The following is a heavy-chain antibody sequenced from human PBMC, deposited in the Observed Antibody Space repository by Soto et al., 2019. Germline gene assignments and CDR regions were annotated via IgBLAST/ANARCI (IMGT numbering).Heavy chain of an antibody. D-gene: IGHD6-13*01. Sequence: SETLSLTCTVSGGSISSGGYYWSWIRQHPGKGLEWIGYIYYSGSTYYNPSLKSRVTISVDTSKNQFSLKLSSVTAADTAVYYCARDIAAAGPGWFDPWGQGTLVTVSS. J-gene: IGHJ5*02. CDR1: GGSISSGGYY. V-gene: IGHV4-31*03. CDR2: IYYSGST. CDR3: ARDIAAAGPGWFDP.